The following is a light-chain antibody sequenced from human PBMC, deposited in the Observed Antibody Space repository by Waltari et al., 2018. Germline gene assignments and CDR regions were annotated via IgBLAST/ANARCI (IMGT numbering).Light chain of an antibody. Sequence: QSALTQPRSVSGSPGQSVTISCTGTSSDVGGYDFVSWYQQHPGKAPKVMISEVNKRPSWVPDRFSGSKSGNPASLTISGLQAEDEADYYCCSYAGSYTWVLGGGTQLTVL. CDR3: CSYAGSYTWV. J-gene: IGLJ3*02. V-gene: IGLV2-11*01. CDR1: SSDVGGYDF. CDR2: EVN.